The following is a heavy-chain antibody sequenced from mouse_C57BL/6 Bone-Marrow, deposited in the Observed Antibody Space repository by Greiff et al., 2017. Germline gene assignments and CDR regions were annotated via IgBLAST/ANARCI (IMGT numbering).Heavy chain of an antibody. V-gene: IGHV14-4*01. CDR3: KGYAMDY. CDR2: IDPENGDT. CDR1: GFNIKDDY. Sequence: VQLQQSGAELVRPGASVQLSCTASGFNIKDDYMHWVKQRPEQGLEWIGWIDPENGDTEYASKFQGKATITADPSSNTAYLQLSSLTSEDTAVYYCKGYAMDYWGQGTSVTVSS. J-gene: IGHJ4*01.